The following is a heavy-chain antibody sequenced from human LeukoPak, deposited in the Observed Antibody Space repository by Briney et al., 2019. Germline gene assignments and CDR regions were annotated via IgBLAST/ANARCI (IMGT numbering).Heavy chain of an antibody. CDR1: GGSFSGYY. D-gene: IGHD6-13*01. CDR3: ARGRYLRYSSSWHGGRFDP. V-gene: IGHV4-34*01. J-gene: IGHJ5*02. CDR2: ISHSGST. Sequence: SETLSLTCAVYGGSFSGYYWSRIRQPPGKGLEWIGEISHSGSTNYNPSLKSRVTISVDTSKNQFSLKLSSVTAADTAVYYCARGRYLRYSSSWHGGRFDPWGQGTLVTVSS.